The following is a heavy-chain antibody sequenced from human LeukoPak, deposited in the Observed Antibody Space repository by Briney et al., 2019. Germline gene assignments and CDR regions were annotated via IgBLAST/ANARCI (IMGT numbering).Heavy chain of an antibody. D-gene: IGHD2-21*02. CDR2: ISAYNGNT. Sequence: ASVKVSCKASGYTFTSYGISWVRQAPGQGLEWMGWISAYNGNTNYAQKLQGRVTMTTDTSTSTAYMELRSLGSDDTAVYYCASGAIVVVTRLRYYYGMDVWGQGTTVTVSS. CDR1: GYTFTSYG. J-gene: IGHJ6*02. CDR3: ASGAIVVVTRLRYYYGMDV. V-gene: IGHV1-18*01.